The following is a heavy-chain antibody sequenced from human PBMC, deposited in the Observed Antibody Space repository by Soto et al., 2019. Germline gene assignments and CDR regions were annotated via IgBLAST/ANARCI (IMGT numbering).Heavy chain of an antibody. Sequence: EVQLVESGGGLVQPGGSLRLSCTASGFTFSSYWIHWVRQAPGKGLVWVSHVGSDGSSTTYADSVKGRFTISRDNAKNTLYLQMNSLRAEDTAMYYCARDFRGDGFDIWGQGTMVTVSS. J-gene: IGHJ3*02. CDR1: GFTFSSYW. V-gene: IGHV3-74*01. CDR3: ARDFRGDGFDI. CDR2: VGSDGSST.